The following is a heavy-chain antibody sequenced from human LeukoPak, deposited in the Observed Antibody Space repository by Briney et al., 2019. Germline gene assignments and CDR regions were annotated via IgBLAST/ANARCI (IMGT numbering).Heavy chain of an antibody. J-gene: IGHJ4*02. CDR2: ISYDGSNK. Sequence: GGSLRLSCAASGFTFSSYAMHWVRQAPGKGLEWVAVISYDGSNKYYADSVKGRFTISRDNSKNTPYLQMNSLRAEDTAVYYCARSGYSYGPSTFFDYWGQGTLVTVSS. D-gene: IGHD5-18*01. CDR1: GFTFSSYA. CDR3: ARSGYSYGPSTFFDY. V-gene: IGHV3-30-3*01.